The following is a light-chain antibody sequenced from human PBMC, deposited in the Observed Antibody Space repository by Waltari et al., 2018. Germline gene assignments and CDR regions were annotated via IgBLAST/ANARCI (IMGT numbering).Light chain of an antibody. V-gene: IGLV3-21*04. CDR1: NIGGKA. Sequence: SYVLTQPPSVSVAPGETTRITCGGTNIGGKAVHWYQQKPGQAPVLVIYYDRDRPSGIPERFSGSNYGNTATLTISRVEAGDEADYYCQVSDSSSDLVVFGGGTKLTVL. CDR3: QVSDSSSDLVV. CDR2: YDR. J-gene: IGLJ2*01.